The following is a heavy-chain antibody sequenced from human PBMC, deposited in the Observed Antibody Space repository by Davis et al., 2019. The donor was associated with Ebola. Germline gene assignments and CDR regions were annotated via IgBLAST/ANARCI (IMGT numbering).Heavy chain of an antibody. D-gene: IGHD1-26*01. V-gene: IGHV4-4*02. CDR3: ARGAIVGATRWFDP. Sequence: PSETLSLTCTVSGGSISSSNWWSWVRQPPGKGLEWIGEIYHSGSTNYNPSLKSRVTISVDKSKNQFSLKLSSVTAADTAVYYCARGAIVGATRWFDPWGQGTLVTVSS. J-gene: IGHJ5*02. CDR1: GGSISSSNW. CDR2: IYHSGST.